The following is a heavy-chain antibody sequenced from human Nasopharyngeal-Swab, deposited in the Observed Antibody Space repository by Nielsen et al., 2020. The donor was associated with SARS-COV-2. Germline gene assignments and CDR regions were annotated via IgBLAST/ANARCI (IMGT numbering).Heavy chain of an antibody. CDR2: IYYSGTT. V-gene: IGHV4-39*01. J-gene: IGHJ3*01. Sequence: SETLSLTCTVSGDSISSSDHYWGWIRQPPGKGLEWIGSIYYSGTTYYNPSLRSRVAISLDTSKNQFSLKLSSVTAADTAVYYCAREPRALDFWGQGTMVTVSS. CDR1: GDSISSSDHY. CDR3: AREPRALDF. D-gene: IGHD1-26*01.